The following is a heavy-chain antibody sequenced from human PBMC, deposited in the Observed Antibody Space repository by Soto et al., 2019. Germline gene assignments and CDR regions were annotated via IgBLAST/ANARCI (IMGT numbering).Heavy chain of an antibody. Sequence: EVQLVESGGGLVKPGGSLRLSCAASGFTFSSYSMNWVRQAPGKGLEWVSSISSSSSYIYYADSVKGRFTISRDNAKNSLYLQMNSLRAEDTAVYYCARELWCCNAFDIWGQGTMVTVSS. CDR1: GFTFSSYS. D-gene: IGHD2-8*01. CDR3: ARELWCCNAFDI. J-gene: IGHJ3*02. CDR2: ISSSSSYI. V-gene: IGHV3-21*01.